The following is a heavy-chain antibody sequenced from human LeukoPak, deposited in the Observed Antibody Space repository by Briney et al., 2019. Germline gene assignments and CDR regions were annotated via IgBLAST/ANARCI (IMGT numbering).Heavy chain of an antibody. D-gene: IGHD6-13*01. CDR1: GGSFSGYY. CDR2: IYYSGST. CDR3: ARIGAAGTSYYYGMDV. Sequence: SETLSLTCAVYGGSFSGYYWSWIRQPPGKGLEWIGYIYYSGSTNYNPSLKSRVTISVDTSKNQFSLKLSSVTAADTAVYYCARIGAAGTSYYYGMDVWGQGTTVTVSS. J-gene: IGHJ6*02. V-gene: IGHV4-59*01.